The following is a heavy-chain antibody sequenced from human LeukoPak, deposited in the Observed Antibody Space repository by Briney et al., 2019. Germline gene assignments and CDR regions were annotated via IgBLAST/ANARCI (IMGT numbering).Heavy chain of an antibody. D-gene: IGHD4-17*01. J-gene: IGHJ4*02. CDR1: GFTFSSYA. Sequence: GGSLRLSCAASGFTFSSYAMHWVRQPAGKGLEYVSGISNNGGSTYYANSVKGRFTISRDNSKNTLDLQMGSLRAEDMAVYYCARVWGDYERYWGQGTPVTVSS. CDR2: ISNNGGST. CDR3: ARVWGDYERY. V-gene: IGHV3-64*01.